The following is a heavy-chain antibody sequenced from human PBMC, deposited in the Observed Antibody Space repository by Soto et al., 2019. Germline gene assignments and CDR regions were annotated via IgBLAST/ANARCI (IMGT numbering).Heavy chain of an antibody. CDR3: AKDLDDYYDSSGYYLTSYYYYGMDV. Sequence: GGSLRLSCAASGFTFSSYAMSWVRQAPGKGLEWVSAISGSGGSTYYADSVKGRFTISRDNSKNTPYLQMNSLRAEDTAVYYCAKDLDDYYDSSGYYLTSYYYYGMDVWGQGTTVTVSS. CDR2: ISGSGGST. CDR1: GFTFSSYA. D-gene: IGHD3-22*01. V-gene: IGHV3-23*01. J-gene: IGHJ6*02.